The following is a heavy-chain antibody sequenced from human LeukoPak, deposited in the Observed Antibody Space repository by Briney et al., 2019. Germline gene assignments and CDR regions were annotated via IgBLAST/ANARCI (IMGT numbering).Heavy chain of an antibody. V-gene: IGHV3-74*01. CDR1: GFTFSSYW. J-gene: IGHJ4*02. Sequence: GGSLRLSCAASGFTFSSYWMHWVRQAPGKGLVWVSRINTVGSSTNYADSVKGRFTISRDNAKNTLYLQMNSLRAEDTAVYYCARLHYDVLTGPFDYWGQGTLVTVSS. D-gene: IGHD3-9*01. CDR2: INTVGSST. CDR3: ARLHYDVLTGPFDY.